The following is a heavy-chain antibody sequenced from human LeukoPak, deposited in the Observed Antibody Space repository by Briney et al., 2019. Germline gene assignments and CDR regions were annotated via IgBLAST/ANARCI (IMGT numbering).Heavy chain of an antibody. CDR1: GGSFNGYY. J-gene: IGHJ4*02. Sequence: PSEALSLTCAVYGGSFNGYYWSWIRQPPGKGLEWIGEINHSGSTNYNPSLKSRVTISVDTSKNQFSLRLSSVTAADTAVYDAARGPHLFASDYDSSGYYYFDYWGQGILVTVSS. CDR2: INHSGST. CDR3: ARGPHLFASDYDSSGYYYFDY. V-gene: IGHV4-34*01. D-gene: IGHD3-22*01.